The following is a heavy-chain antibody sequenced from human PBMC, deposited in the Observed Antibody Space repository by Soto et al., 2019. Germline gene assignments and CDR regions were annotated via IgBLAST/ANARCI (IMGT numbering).Heavy chain of an antibody. V-gene: IGHV1-2*04. CDR1: GYTFTGYY. J-gene: IGHJ6*02. CDR2: INPNSGGT. Sequence: ASVKVSCKASGYTFTGYYMHWVRQAPGQGLEWMGWINPNSGGTNYAQKFQGWVTMTRDTSISTAYMELSRLRSDDTAVYYCARREKVLYGMDVWGQGTTVTVSS. CDR3: ARREKVLYGMDV.